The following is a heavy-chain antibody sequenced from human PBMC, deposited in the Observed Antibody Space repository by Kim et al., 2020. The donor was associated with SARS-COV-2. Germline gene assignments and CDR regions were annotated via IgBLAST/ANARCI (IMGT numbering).Heavy chain of an antibody. J-gene: IGHJ4*02. V-gene: IGHV4-34*01. CDR1: GGSFSGYY. CDR3: AMGQDDYGDIREN. CDR2: INHSGST. D-gene: IGHD4-17*01. Sequence: SETLSLTCAVYGGSFSGYYWSWIRQPPGKGLEWIGEINHSGSTNYNPSLKSRVTISVDTSKNQFSLKLSSVTAADTAVYYCAMGQDDYGDIRENWGQGTLVTVSS.